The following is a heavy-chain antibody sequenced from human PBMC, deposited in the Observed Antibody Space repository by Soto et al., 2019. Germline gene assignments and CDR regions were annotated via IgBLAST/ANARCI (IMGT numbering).Heavy chain of an antibody. V-gene: IGHV3-23*01. CDR3: AKDSSSWYYFDY. CDR2: ISGSGGST. J-gene: IGHJ4*02. D-gene: IGHD6-13*01. CDR1: GFTFSSYA. Sequence: GGSLRLCCAASGFTFSSYAMSWVRQAPGKGLEWVSAISGSGGSTYYADSVKGRFTISRDNSKNTLYLQMNSLRAEDTAVYYCAKDSSSWYYFDYWGQGTLVTVSS.